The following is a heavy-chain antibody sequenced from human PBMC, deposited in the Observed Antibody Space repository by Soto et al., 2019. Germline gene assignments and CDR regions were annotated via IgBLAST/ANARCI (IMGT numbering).Heavy chain of an antibody. D-gene: IGHD6-13*01. J-gene: IGHJ4*02. CDR2: ISYDGSNK. CDR1: GFTFSSYA. V-gene: IGHV3-30-3*01. Sequence: PGGSLRLSCAASGFTFSSYAMHWVRQAPGKGLEWVAVISYDGSNKYYADSVKGRLTISRDNSKNTLYLQMNSLRAEDTAVYYCARDGIAAGRYYFDYWGQGTLVTVSS. CDR3: ARDGIAAGRYYFDY.